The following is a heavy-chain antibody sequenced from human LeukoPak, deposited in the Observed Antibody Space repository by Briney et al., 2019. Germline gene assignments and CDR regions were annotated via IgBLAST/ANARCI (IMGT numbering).Heavy chain of an antibody. CDR3: ARGGGSSRYGYYFDY. Sequence: SETLSLTCTVSGGSISSYCWSWIRQPPGKGLEWIGYIYYSGSTNYNPSLKSRVTISVDTSKNQFSLKLSSVTAADTAVYYCARGGGSSRYGYYFDYWGQGTLVTVSS. J-gene: IGHJ4*02. V-gene: IGHV4-59*08. D-gene: IGHD6-13*01. CDR1: GGSISSYC. CDR2: IYYSGST.